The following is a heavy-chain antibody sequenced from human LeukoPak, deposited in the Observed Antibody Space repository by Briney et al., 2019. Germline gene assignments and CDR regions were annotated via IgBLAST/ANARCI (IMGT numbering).Heavy chain of an antibody. Sequence: SETLSLTCTVSSGSISNSTFYWGWIRQPPGKGLEWIGSMYYSGSTHYNPSLKSRVTITVDTSKNQSSLKMTSVTAADTAVYYCARRSDSGSDDGEDYFDYWGQGTLVTVSS. CDR2: MYYSGST. J-gene: IGHJ4*02. D-gene: IGHD1-26*01. CDR1: SGSISNSTFY. V-gene: IGHV4-39*01. CDR3: ARRSDSGSDDGEDYFDY.